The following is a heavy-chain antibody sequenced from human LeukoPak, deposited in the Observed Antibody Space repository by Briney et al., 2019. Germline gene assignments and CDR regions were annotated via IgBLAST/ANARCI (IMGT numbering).Heavy chain of an antibody. Sequence: PGGSLRLSCSASGFTFSSYAMHWVRQAPGKGLEYVSAISSNGGSTYYADSVKGRFTISRDNAKNSLYLQMNSLRAKDTAVYYCARVITMVRGRPLYYFDYWGQGTLVTVSS. V-gene: IGHV3-64*04. CDR2: ISSNGGST. CDR3: ARVITMVRGRPLYYFDY. J-gene: IGHJ4*02. D-gene: IGHD3-10*01. CDR1: GFTFSSYA.